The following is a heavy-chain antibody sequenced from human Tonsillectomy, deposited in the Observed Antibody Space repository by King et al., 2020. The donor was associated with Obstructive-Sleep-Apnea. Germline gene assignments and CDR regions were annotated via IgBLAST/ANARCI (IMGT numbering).Heavy chain of an antibody. J-gene: IGHJ4*02. CDR3: VSRASFGELLGY. V-gene: IGHV1-2*02. CDR2: INPHSGGT. D-gene: IGHD3-10*01. Sequence: VQLVESGAEVKKPGASVKVSCKASAYSFSGDYMHWVRQAPGQGLEWMGRINPHSGGTNYAQKFQGRVAMTRDTSISTAYLELSRLRSDDTAVYYCVSRASFGELLGYWGQGTLVTVSS. CDR1: AYSFSGDY.